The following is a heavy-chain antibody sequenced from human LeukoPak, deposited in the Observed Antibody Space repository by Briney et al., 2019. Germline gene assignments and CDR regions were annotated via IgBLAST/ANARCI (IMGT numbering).Heavy chain of an antibody. V-gene: IGHV1-24*01. CDR3: ATDLKVESGS. D-gene: IGHD3-3*01. J-gene: IGHJ5*02. CDR2: FDPEDGVT. CDR1: GYTFTSYY. Sequence: ASVKVSCKASGYTFTSYYMHWVRQAPGKGLEWMGGFDPEDGVTIYAQKFQGRVTMTEDTSTDTAYMELSSLRSEDTAVYYCATDLKVESGSWGQGTLVTVSS.